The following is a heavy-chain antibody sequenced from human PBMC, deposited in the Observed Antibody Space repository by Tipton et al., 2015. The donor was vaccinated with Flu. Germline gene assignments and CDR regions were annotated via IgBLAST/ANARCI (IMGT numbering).Heavy chain of an antibody. CDR3: ASFRGVVSGYDRAPFYHRIMITFGAVTRPPYCGGDCCHFDN. D-gene: IGHD3-16*01. J-gene: IGHJ4*02. Sequence: SLRLSCAASGFTFSSYEMNWVRQAPGKGLEWVSYISSSGSTIYYADSVKGRFTISRDNAKSSLYLQMNSLRAEDTAVYYCASFRGVVSGYDRAPFYHRIMITFGAVTRPPYCGGDCCHFDNWGQGTLVTVSS. CDR2: ISSSGSTI. V-gene: IGHV3-48*03. CDR1: GFTFSSYE.